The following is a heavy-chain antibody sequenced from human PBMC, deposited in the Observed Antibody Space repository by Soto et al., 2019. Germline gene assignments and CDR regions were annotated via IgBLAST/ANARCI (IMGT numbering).Heavy chain of an antibody. CDR2: INHSGST. D-gene: IGHD3-10*01. V-gene: IGHV4-34*01. Sequence: PSETLSLTCAVYGGSFSGYYWSWIRQPPGKGLEWIGEINHSGSTNYNPSLKSRVTISVDTSKNQFSLKLSSVTAADTAVYYCARGATMVRGVIAVDSYYGMDVWGQGTTVT. CDR1: GGSFSGYY. CDR3: ARGATMVRGVIAVDSYYGMDV. J-gene: IGHJ6*02.